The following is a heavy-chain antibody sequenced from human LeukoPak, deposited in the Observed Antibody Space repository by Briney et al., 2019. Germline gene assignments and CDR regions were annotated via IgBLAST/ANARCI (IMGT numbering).Heavy chain of an antibody. CDR1: GISDNTYY. V-gene: IGHV3-53*01. J-gene: IGHJ4*02. CDR2: IYGGGTT. D-gene: IGHD2-2*01. Sequence: PGGSLRLSCAASGISDNTYYMSWVRQAPGKGLEWVSVIYGGGTTYYADSVKGRFTISRDDSNNTLYLQMNSLRAEDTAVYYCARDSGPVDQLLSFDLWGQGTLVTVSS. CDR3: ARDSGPVDQLLSFDL.